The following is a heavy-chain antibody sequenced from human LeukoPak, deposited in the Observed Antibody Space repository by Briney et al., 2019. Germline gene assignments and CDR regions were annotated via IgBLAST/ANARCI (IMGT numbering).Heavy chain of an antibody. V-gene: IGHV3-30*18. CDR3: TKVRYYESSGFIDY. CDR1: GFIFSNYG. J-gene: IGHJ4*02. CDR2: ISYDGSDK. D-gene: IGHD3-22*01. Sequence: PGGSLRLSCAASGFIFSNYGMHWVRQAPGKGLEWVAAISYDGSDKYYADSVKGRFTISRDNSKNTLYLQMNSLRAEDTAVYYCTKVRYYESSGFIDYWGQGTLVTVSS.